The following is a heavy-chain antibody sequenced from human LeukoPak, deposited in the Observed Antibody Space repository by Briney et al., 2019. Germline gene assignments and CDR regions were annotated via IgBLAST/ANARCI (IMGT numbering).Heavy chain of an antibody. CDR2: INTNTGTP. CDR1: GYTFTTFS. CDR3: AREAPRYSSGCFDY. D-gene: IGHD5-18*01. Sequence: ASVKVSCKASGYTFTTFSINWIRQAPGQGLEWMGWINTNTGTPTYVQGFTGRFVFSLDTSVSTAYLQISSLKADDTAIYFCAREAPRYSSGCFDYWGQEPLVTVSS. J-gene: IGHJ4*02. V-gene: IGHV7-4-1*02.